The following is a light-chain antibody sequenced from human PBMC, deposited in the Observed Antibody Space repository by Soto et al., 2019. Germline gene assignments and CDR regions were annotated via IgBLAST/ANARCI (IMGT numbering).Light chain of an antibody. CDR2: GAS. Sequence: IVLTQSPGTLSLSPGESATLYCRARQSVSSSYLACYQQKPAQATSLIIYGASSRATGIPDRFSGSGSGTEFTLTISSLQSEDFAAYYCQQYNNWPPWTFGQGTKVDIK. CDR1: QSVSSSY. J-gene: IGKJ1*01. V-gene: IGKV3-20*01. CDR3: QQYNNWPPWT.